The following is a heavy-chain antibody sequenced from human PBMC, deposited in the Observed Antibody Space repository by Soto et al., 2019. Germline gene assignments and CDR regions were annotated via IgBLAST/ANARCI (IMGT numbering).Heavy chain of an antibody. J-gene: IGHJ4*02. CDR1: GGSISSSSYY. CDR3: ARSSPHSGYYAPCDY. Sequence: QLQLQESGPGLVKPSETLSLTCTVSGGSISSSSYYWGWIRQPPGKGLEWIGSIYYSGSTYYNPSLKSRVTXPXXXSXXQFSLKLSSVTAADTAVYYCARSSPHSGYYAPCDYWGQGTLVTVSS. V-gene: IGHV4-39*01. D-gene: IGHD3-22*01. CDR2: IYYSGST.